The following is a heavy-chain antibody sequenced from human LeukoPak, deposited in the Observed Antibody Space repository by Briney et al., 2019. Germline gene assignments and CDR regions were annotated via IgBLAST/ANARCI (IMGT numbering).Heavy chain of an antibody. V-gene: IGHV4-39*01. CDR2: IYYSGST. D-gene: IGHD5-18*01. Sequence: SEALSLTCTVSGGSISSSYYYWGWIRQPPGKGLEWIGSIYYSGSTYYNPSLKSRVTISVDTSKNQFSLKLSSVTAADTAVYYCARKGYSYGFILRGWFDPWGQGTLVTVSS. CDR1: GGSISSSYYY. J-gene: IGHJ5*02. CDR3: ARKGYSYGFILRGWFDP.